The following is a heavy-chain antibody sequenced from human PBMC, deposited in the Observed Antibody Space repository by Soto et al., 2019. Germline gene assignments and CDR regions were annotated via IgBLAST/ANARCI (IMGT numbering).Heavy chain of an antibody. V-gene: IGHV1-18*01. CDR1: GYTLTRYG. D-gene: IGHD1-26*01. CDR3: ARDLGGSYYAPVDY. CDR2: ISAYNGNT. Sequence: QVQLVQSGAEVKKPGASVKVSCKASGYTLTRYGVSWVRQAPGQGLEWMGWISAYNGNTKYAQKLQGRVTMTTDTSTSTAYMELRSLRSDDTAVYYCARDLGGSYYAPVDYWGQGTLVTVSS. J-gene: IGHJ4*02.